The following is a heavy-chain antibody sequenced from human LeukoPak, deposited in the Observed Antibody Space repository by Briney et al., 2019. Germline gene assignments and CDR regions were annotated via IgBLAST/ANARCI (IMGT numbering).Heavy chain of an antibody. Sequence: SETLSLTCTVSGGSFSSYYWNWIRQPPGKGLEWIGYIYYSGTTNYNPSLKSRVTISVDTSKNQFALRLSSVTAADTAWCYVTGDPGSGYLCPWGQGTLVNVPS. D-gene: IGHD2-15*01. CDR3: TGDPGSGYLCP. CDR2: IYYSGTT. CDR1: GGSFSSYY. J-gene: IGHJ5*02. V-gene: IGHV4-59*01.